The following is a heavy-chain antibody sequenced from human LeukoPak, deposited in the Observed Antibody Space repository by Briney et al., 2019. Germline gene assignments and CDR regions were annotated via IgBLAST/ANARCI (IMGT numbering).Heavy chain of an antibody. Sequence: SETLSLTCAVAGVPVNDFHWSWIRQSPGRGLEWLGWISDSGTTNYNPSFRSRHAISADTSKSQLSLELTSVTAADTAVYYCARHVEHAAYFRYWGQGSLVTVSS. V-gene: IGHV4-59*08. D-gene: IGHD1/OR15-1a*01. CDR3: ARHVEHAAYFRY. CDR2: ISDSGTT. CDR1: GVPVNDFH. J-gene: IGHJ4*02.